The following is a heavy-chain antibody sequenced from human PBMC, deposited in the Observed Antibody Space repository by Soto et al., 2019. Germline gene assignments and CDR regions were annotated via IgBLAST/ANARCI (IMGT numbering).Heavy chain of an antibody. CDR2: ISSSGSTI. CDR1: GFTFSSYE. J-gene: IGHJ4*02. Sequence: EVQLVESGGGLVQPGGSLRLSCAASGFTFSSYEMNWVRQAPGKGLEWVSYISSSGSTIYYADSVKGRFTISRDNAKNSLYLQMNSLRAEDTAVYYCARVDSSGYYLAFDYWGQGTLVTVSS. V-gene: IGHV3-48*03. D-gene: IGHD3-22*01. CDR3: ARVDSSGYYLAFDY.